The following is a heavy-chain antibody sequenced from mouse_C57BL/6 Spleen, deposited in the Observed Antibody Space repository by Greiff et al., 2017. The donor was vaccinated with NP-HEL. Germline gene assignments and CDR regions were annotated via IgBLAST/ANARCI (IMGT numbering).Heavy chain of an antibody. CDR3: ERSTYDYGGYAY. CDR2: INPSRGYT. V-gene: IGHV1-7*01. J-gene: IGHJ3*01. CDR1: GYTFTSYW. Sequence: VQLQEPGAELAKPGASVKLSCKASGYTFTSYWMHWVKQRPGQGLEWIGYINPSRGYTKYNQKFKDKATLTSDKSSSTAYMQLSSLTYEDSAVYYCERSTYDYGGYAYWGQGTLVTVSA. D-gene: IGHD2-4*01.